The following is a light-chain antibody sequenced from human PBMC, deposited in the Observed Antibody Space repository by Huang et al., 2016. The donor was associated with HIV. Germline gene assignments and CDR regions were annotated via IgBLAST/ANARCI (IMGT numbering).Light chain of an antibody. Sequence: EIVMTQSPVTLSVSPGESATLSCRASQNVSTNLAWYQHQPGRAPRLLIYCASTRATSVPARFSASGSGTEFTLTVGGLRSDDFAVYYCQHYDNWAPATFGQGTKLEFK. CDR1: QNVSTN. V-gene: IGKV3-15*01. CDR3: QHYDNWAPAT. CDR2: CAS. J-gene: IGKJ1*01.